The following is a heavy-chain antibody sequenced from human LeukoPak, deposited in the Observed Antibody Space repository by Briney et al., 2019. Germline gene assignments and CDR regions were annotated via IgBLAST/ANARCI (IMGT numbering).Heavy chain of an antibody. Sequence: GGSLRLSCAASGFTFSNAWMNWVRQAPGKGLEWVGRIRSKTDGGTTDYAAPVKGRFTISRDDSKNTLYLQMNSLKTEDTAVYYCTTVAYCGGDCYQNWGQGTLVTVSS. CDR2: IRSKTDGGTT. CDR3: TTVAYCGGDCYQN. CDR1: GFTFSNAW. J-gene: IGHJ4*02. D-gene: IGHD2-21*02. V-gene: IGHV3-15*07.